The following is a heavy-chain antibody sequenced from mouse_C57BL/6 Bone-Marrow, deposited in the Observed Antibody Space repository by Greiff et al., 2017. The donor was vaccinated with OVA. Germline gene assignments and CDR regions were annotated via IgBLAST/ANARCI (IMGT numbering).Heavy chain of an antibody. J-gene: IGHJ4*01. CDR2: INPSSGYT. CDR1: GYTFTSYW. D-gene: IGHD1-1*01. Sequence: VQLKESGAELAKPGASVKLSCKASGYTFTSYWMHWVKQRPGQGLEWIGYINPSSGYTKYNQKFKDKATLTADKSSSTAYMQLSSLTYEDSAVYYCARFCPYYYGKGSPMDYWGQGTSVTVSS. V-gene: IGHV1-7*01. CDR3: ARFCPYYYGKGSPMDY.